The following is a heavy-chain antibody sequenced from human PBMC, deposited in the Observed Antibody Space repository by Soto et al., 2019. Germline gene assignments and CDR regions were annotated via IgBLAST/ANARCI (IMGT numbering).Heavy chain of an antibody. CDR2: IWYDGSNK. CDR1: GFTFSIYG. D-gene: IGHD6-13*01. CDR3: ARDTWGIAAAGTPGHY. Sequence: SLRLSCAASGFTFSIYGMHWVRQAPGKGLEWVAVIWYDGSNKYYADSVKGRFTISRDNSKNTLYLQMNSLRAEDTAVYYCARDTWGIAAAGTPGHYWGQGTLVTAPQ. V-gene: IGHV3-33*01. J-gene: IGHJ4*02.